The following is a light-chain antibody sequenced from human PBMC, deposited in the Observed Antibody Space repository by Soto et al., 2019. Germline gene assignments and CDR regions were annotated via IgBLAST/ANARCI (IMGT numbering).Light chain of an antibody. J-gene: IGKJ4*01. CDR1: QSVSGSY. Sequence: EIVLTQSPGTLSLSPGERATLSCRASQSVSGSYVAWYQQKPGQAPRLLIYGASGRATGIPDRFSGSGSGTDFTLTISRPEPEDLAVYYCEQYGSSPLTLGGGTKV. V-gene: IGKV3-20*01. CDR3: EQYGSSPLT. CDR2: GAS.